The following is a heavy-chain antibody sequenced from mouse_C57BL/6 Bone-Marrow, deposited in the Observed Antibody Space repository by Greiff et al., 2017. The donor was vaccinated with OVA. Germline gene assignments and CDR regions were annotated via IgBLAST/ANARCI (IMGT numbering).Heavy chain of an antibody. V-gene: IGHV5-17*01. Sequence: EVKLMESGGGLVKPGGSLKLSCAASGFTFSDYGMHWVRQAPEKGLEWVAYISSGSSTIYYADTVKGRFTIPSNNDKNTLLLQMTSLRSEDTAMYCCASGVNYFDYWGQGTTLAVSS. CDR1: GFTFSDYG. CDR2: ISSGSSTI. CDR3: ASGVNYFDY. J-gene: IGHJ2*01.